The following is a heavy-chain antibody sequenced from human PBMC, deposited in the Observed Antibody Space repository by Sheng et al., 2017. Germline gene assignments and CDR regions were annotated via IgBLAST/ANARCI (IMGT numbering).Heavy chain of an antibody. J-gene: IGHJ4*02. Sequence: QVQLQESGPGLVKPSETLSLTCAVSGYSISSGYYWGWIRQPPGKGLEWIGSIYHSGSTYYNPSLKSRVTISVDTSKNQFSLKLSSVTAADTAVYYCARAVCSGGSCYRYYFDYWGQGNPGHRLL. V-gene: IGHV4-38-2*01. CDR1: GYSISSGYY. CDR3: ARAVCSGGSCYRYYFDY. D-gene: IGHD2-15*01. CDR2: IYHSGST.